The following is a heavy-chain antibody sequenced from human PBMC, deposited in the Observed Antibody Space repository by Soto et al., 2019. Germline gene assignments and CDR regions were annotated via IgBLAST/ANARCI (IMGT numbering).Heavy chain of an antibody. CDR3: ARRTARGVKYFQH. J-gene: IGHJ1*01. Sequence: SETLSLTCTVSGGSISSGDYYWSWIRQPPGKGLEWIGYIYYSGSTYYNPSLKSRVTISVDTSKNQFSLKLSSVTAADTAVYYCARRTARGVKYFQHWGQGTLVTVSS. D-gene: IGHD3-10*01. CDR1: GGSISSGDYY. CDR2: IYYSGST. V-gene: IGHV4-30-4*01.